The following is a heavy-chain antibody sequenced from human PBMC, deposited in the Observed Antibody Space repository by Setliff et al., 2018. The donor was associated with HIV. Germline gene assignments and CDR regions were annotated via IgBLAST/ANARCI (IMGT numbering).Heavy chain of an antibody. CDR2: IYTSGST. V-gene: IGHV4-4*08. CDR1: GGSISSYY. CDR3: ARCVTYYNFWSGYWGYYYYMDV. Sequence: SETLSLTCTVSGGSISSYYWSWIRRPPGKGLEWIGYIYTSGSTNYNPSLKSRVTISVDTSKNQFSLKLSSVTAADTAVYYCARCVTYYNFWSGYWGYYYYMDVWG. J-gene: IGHJ6*03. D-gene: IGHD3-3*01.